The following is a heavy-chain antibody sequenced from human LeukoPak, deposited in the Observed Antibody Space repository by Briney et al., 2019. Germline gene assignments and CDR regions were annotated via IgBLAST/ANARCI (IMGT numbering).Heavy chain of an antibody. Sequence: GGSLRLSCAASGFTFSSYSMNWVRQAPGKGLEWVSYISSSSSTIYYADSVKGRFTISRDNAKNSLYLQMNSLRAEDTAVYYCARDFLRGYYDFWSGYYGYFDYWGQGTLVTVSS. CDR1: GFTFSSYS. D-gene: IGHD3-3*01. J-gene: IGHJ4*02. CDR3: ARDFLRGYYDFWSGYYGYFDY. CDR2: ISSSSSTI. V-gene: IGHV3-48*01.